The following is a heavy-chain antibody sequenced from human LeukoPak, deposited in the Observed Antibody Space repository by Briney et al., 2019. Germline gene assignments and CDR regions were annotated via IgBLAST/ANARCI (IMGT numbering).Heavy chain of an antibody. CDR1: GYTFTHQW. CDR2: IYPRDSDT. V-gene: IGHV5-51*01. CDR3: ARHSDVIGAI. D-gene: IGHD3-10*01. Sequence: RGESLKISCKASGYTFTHQWIGWVRQKSGSGLEWMGIIYPRDSDTRYSPSFQGHVSISADTSINTAYLEWSRLEASDNAIYYCARHSDVIGAIWGQGTLVTVSS. J-gene: IGHJ4*02.